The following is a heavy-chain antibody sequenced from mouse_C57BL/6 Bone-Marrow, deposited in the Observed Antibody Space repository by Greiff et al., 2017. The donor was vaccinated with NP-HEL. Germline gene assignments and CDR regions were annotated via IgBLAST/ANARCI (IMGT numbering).Heavy chain of an antibody. CDR3: ARVGPLYYGSTYWYCDV. Sequence: LQESGAELARPGASVKLSCKASGYTFTSYGISWVKQRTGQGLEWIGEIYPRSGNTYYNEKFKGKATLTADKSSSTGYMELRRLTSEDSAVYVCARVGPLYYGSTYWYCDVWGRGTTVTVSS. CDR2: IYPRSGNT. D-gene: IGHD1-1*01. CDR1: GYTFTSYG. J-gene: IGHJ1*03. V-gene: IGHV1-81*01.